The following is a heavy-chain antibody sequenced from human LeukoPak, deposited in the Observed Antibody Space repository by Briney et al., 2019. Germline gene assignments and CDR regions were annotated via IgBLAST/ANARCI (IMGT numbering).Heavy chain of an antibody. CDR2: IIPIFGTA. D-gene: IGHD6-19*01. J-gene: IGHJ4*02. Sequence: SVKVSCKASGGTFSSYAISWVRQAPGQGLEWMGGIIPIFGTANYAQKLQGRVTITADESTSTAYMELSSLRSEDTAVYYCARGGSSGWLSYFDYWGQGTLVTVSS. V-gene: IGHV1-69*13. CDR3: ARGGSSGWLSYFDY. CDR1: GGTFSSYA.